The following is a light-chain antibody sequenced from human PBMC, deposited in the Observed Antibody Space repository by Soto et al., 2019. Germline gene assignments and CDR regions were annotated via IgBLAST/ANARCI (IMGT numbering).Light chain of an antibody. CDR3: QQYSSHST. V-gene: IGKV1-5*03. J-gene: IGKJ1*01. CDR1: QITSSY. CDR2: QAS. Sequence: IQMTQSPSSLSASLGDRVTMTCRASQITSSYLACYQQKPWKAPKLLIYQASSLENGVPSRFGGSGSGTEFSLTISSLQPDDFATYYCQQYSSHSTFGQGTQVAIK.